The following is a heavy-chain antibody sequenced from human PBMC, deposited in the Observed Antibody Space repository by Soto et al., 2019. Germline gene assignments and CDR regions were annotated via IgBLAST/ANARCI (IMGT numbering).Heavy chain of an antibody. CDR3: ANFDYRDY. V-gene: IGHV3-30*18. D-gene: IGHD3-16*01. J-gene: IGHJ4*02. Sequence: ALRLSCAASGFTFSSYGMHWVRQAPGKGLEWVAVISYDGSNKYYADSVKGRFTISRDNSKNTLYLQMNSLRAEDTAVYYCANFDYRDYWGQGTLVTVSS. CDR2: ISYDGSNK. CDR1: GFTFSSYG.